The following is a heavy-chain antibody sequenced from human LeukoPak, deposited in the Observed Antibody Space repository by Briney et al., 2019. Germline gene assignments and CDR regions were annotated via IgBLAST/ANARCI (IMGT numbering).Heavy chain of an antibody. Sequence: SETLALTCTVSGGSIRSSSNYYCGWIRQPPGKGLECIGSIYYSGSTYYNPSLKSRVTISVDTSKNQFSLKLSSVTAADTAVYYCALFQTVDYWGQGTLVTVSS. CDR3: ALFQTVDY. V-gene: IGHV4-39*07. J-gene: IGHJ4*02. D-gene: IGHD1-14*01. CDR2: IYYSGST. CDR1: GGSIRSSSNYY.